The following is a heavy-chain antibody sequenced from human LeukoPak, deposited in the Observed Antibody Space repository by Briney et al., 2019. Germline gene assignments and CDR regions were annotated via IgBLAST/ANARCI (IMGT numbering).Heavy chain of an antibody. D-gene: IGHD1-26*01. CDR3: ARGSGTYDFDY. J-gene: IGHJ4*02. CDR2: INPNSGGT. Sequence: ASVKVSCKASGCTFTGYYMHWVRQAPRQGLEWMGWINPNSGGTNYAQKFQGRITMTRDTSISTAYMELSRLRSDDTAVYYCARGSGTYDFDYWGQGILVTVSS. CDR1: GCTFTGYY. V-gene: IGHV1-2*02.